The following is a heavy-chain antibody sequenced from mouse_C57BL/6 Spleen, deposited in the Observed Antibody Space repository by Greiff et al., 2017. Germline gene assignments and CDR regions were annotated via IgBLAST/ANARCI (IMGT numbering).Heavy chain of an antibody. Sequence: VQLQQSGPELVKPGASVKISCKASGYAFSSSWMNWVKQRPGKGLEWIGRIYPGDGDTNYNGKFKGKATLTTDKSSSTAYMQLSSLTSEDSAVYFCARMDYYDSAWYFDVWGTGTTVTVSS. J-gene: IGHJ1*03. D-gene: IGHD1-1*01. CDR1: GYAFSSSW. V-gene: IGHV1-82*01. CDR3: ARMDYYDSAWYFDV. CDR2: IYPGDGDT.